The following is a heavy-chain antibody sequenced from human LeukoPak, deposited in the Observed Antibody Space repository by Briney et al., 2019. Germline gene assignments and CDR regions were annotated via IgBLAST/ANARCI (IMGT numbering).Heavy chain of an antibody. D-gene: IGHD2-15*01. V-gene: IGHV4-59*08. J-gene: IGHJ4*02. CDR1: GGSISSYY. CDR3: ARHFDGGNVDY. Sequence: SETLSLTCTVSGGSISSYYWSWIRQPPGKGLEWIGYIYYSGSTNYNPSLKSRVTISVDTSKNQFSLKLSSVTAADTAVYYCARHFDGGNVDYWGQGTLVTVSP. CDR2: IYYSGST.